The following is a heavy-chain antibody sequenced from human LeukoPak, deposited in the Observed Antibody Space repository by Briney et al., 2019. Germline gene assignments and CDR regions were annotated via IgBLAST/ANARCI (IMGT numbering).Heavy chain of an antibody. CDR1: GFTFSSYA. Sequence: GRSLRLSCAASGFTFSSYAMHWVRQAPGKGLEWVAVISYDGSNKYYADSVKGRFTISRDNSKNTLYPQMNSLRAEDTAVYYCARDYCSSTSCYTFSDAFDIWGQGTMVTVSS. J-gene: IGHJ3*02. V-gene: IGHV3-30-3*01. CDR3: ARDYCSSTSCYTFSDAFDI. D-gene: IGHD2-2*02. CDR2: ISYDGSNK.